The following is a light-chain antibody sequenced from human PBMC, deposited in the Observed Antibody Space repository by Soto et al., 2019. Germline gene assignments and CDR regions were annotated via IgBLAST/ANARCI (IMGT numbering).Light chain of an antibody. CDR1: QGIGNT. CDR2: AAS. CDR3: QHYVNWPLT. Sequence: MTQSPSSFSASTGDRVTITCRASQGIGNTLAWYQQKPGQTPRLLIYAASIRATGVPARFSGSGSGTDFTLTINSLQSEDFAVYYCQHYVNWPLTFGGGTKVDIK. J-gene: IGKJ4*01. V-gene: IGKV3-15*01.